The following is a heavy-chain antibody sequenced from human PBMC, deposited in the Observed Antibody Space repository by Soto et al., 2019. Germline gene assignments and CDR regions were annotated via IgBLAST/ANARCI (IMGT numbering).Heavy chain of an antibody. CDR1: GFTFSSYW. J-gene: IGHJ4*02. CDR2: IKQDGSGK. D-gene: IGHD2-2*01. V-gene: IGHV3-7*01. CDR3: AREFLGYCSSTSCSITCYFHY. Sequence: EVQLVESGGGLVQPGGSLRLSCAASGFTFSSYWMSWVRQAPGKGLEWVANIKQDGSGKYYVDSVKGRFTISRANAKNSLYMQMNSLRSEDTAVYYCAREFLGYCSSTSCSITCYFHYWGQGTLVTVSS.